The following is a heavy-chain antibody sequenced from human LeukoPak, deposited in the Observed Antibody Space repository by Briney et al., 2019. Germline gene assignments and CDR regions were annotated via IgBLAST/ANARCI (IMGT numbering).Heavy chain of an antibody. D-gene: IGHD1-14*01. CDR2: INPSGGVT. J-gene: IGHJ4*02. Sequence: ASVRVSSTVSPYTFTSYYVHWLCEAPGQGLEWMGMINPSGGVTSYAQKFQGRVTMTRDTSTSTVYMELSSLRSEDKAVYYCASDNRAFDFWGQGTLVTVSS. CDR1: PYTFTSYY. CDR3: ASDNRAFDF. V-gene: IGHV1-46*01.